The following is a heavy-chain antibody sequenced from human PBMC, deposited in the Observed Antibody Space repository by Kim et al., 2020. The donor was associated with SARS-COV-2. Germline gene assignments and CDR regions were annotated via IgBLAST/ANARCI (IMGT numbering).Heavy chain of an antibody. CDR3: ARGRAGVVPAPVLGLGPWFEYHAMDV. CDR2: INHSGST. Sequence: SETLSLTCAVYGGSFSGYKWSWVRQPPGKGLEWIGEINHSGSTSLNPSLKSRVTISVDTSKSQFSLRLKSMTAADTAIYYCARGRAGVVPAPVLGLGPWFEYHAMDVWGRGTAVAVSS. J-gene: IGHJ6*02. CDR1: GGSFSGYK. V-gene: IGHV4-34*01. D-gene: IGHD2-2*02.